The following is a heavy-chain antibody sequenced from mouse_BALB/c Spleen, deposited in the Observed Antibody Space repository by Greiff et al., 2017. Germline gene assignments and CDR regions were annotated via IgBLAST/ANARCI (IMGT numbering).Heavy chain of an antibody. J-gene: IGHJ3*01. CDR3: ARGEDHEEFAY. CDR1: GFTFSSYA. Sequence: EVQLVESGGGLVKPGGSLKLSCAASGFTFSSYAMSWVRQSPEKRLEWVAEISSGGSYTYYPDTVTGRFTISRDNAKNTLYLEMSSLRSEDTAMYYCARGEDHEEFAYWGQGTLVTVSA. CDR2: ISSGGSYT. V-gene: IGHV5-9-4*01.